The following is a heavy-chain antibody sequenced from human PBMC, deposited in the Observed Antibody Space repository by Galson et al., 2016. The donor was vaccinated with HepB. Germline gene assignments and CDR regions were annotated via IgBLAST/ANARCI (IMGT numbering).Heavy chain of an antibody. CDR3: ARDPLRYYGSGSYPQY. D-gene: IGHD3-10*01. V-gene: IGHV3-21*01. CDR1: GFTFSSYS. CDR2: ISATSGDI. Sequence: SLRLSCAASGFTFSSYSMNWLRQAPGKGLEWVSYISATSGDIYYADSMKGRFTISRENARNSLYLQMNSLRAEDTAVYYCARDPLRYYGSGSYPQYWGLGTLVTVSS. J-gene: IGHJ4*02.